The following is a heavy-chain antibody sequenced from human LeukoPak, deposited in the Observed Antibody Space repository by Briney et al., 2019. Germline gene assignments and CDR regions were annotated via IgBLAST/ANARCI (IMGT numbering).Heavy chain of an antibody. CDR3: ARDRGGGDRGPNWYFDL. Sequence: GASVKVSCKASGYTFTGYYMHWVRQAPGQGLEWMGIINPSGGSTSYAQKFQGRVTMTRDTSTSTVYMELSSLRSEDTAVYYCARDRGGGDRGPNWYFDLWGRGTLVTVSS. CDR1: GYTFTGYY. V-gene: IGHV1-46*01. D-gene: IGHD2-21*01. J-gene: IGHJ2*01. CDR2: INPSGGST.